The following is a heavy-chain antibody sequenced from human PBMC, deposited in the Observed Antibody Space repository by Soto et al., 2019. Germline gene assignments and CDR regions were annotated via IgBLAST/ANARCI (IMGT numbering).Heavy chain of an antibody. J-gene: IGHJ4*02. CDR3: VTDAAFSRFET. Sequence: QPGGSLRLSCAATGFRFSKYWMVWVRQAPGQGPEWVANINKEGSVQNYLDSVKGRFTISRDNAKNSVYLQMSALRADDTAVYYCVTDAAFSRFETWGQGTQVTVSS. CDR1: GFRFSKYW. V-gene: IGHV3-7*01. CDR2: INKEGSVQ. D-gene: IGHD6-25*01.